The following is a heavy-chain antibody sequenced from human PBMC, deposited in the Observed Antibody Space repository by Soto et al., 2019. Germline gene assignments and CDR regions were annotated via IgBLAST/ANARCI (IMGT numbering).Heavy chain of an antibody. D-gene: IGHD3-9*01. J-gene: IGHJ5*02. CDR3: ARPSRYGENWFDP. Sequence: GASVKVSCKASGYTFTGYYMHWVRQAPGQGLEWMGWINPNSGGTNYAQKFQGRVTMTRDTSISTAYMELSRLRSDDTAVYYCARPSRYGENWFDPWRQGTLVTVSS. V-gene: IGHV1-2*02. CDR2: INPNSGGT. CDR1: GYTFTGYY.